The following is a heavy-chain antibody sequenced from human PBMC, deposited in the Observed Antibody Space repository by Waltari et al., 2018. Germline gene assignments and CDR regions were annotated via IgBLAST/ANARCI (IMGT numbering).Heavy chain of an antibody. V-gene: IGHV3-23*01. CDR2: ISGSGDST. J-gene: IGHJ4*02. CDR1: GLTFSGHA. Sequence: EVQQLESGGGLVQLGGSLGLSCAASGLTFSGHAMSWVRQTPGKGLGWVSAISGSGDSTYYADSAKGRFAISRDNSKNTLYLQMNSLRAEDTALYYCAKSRSGVGATSGYWGQGTLVTVSS. CDR3: AKSRSGVGATSGY. D-gene: IGHD1-26*01.